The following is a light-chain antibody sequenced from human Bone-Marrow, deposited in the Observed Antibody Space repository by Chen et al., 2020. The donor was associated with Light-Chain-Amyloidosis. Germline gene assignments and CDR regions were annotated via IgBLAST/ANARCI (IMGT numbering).Light chain of an antibody. V-gene: IGKV3-20*01. CDR1: QTISSNY. CDR2: GSS. CDR3: KQYGTSPLT. J-gene: IGKJ4*02. Sequence: EIELTQSPGTLSLSPGDGANLSCRASQTISSNYLTWYQQKFGQAPRLLIYGSSSRATGIPDRFTGSGSGTDFTLTINRLEPEDFAMYYCKQYGTSPLTFGGGTKVEIK.